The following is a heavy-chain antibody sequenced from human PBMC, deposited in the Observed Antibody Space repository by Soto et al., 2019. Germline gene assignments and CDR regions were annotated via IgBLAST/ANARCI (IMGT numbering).Heavy chain of an antibody. V-gene: IGHV1-69*13. J-gene: IGHJ6*02. D-gene: IGHD2-15*01. CDR3: ARGSGYCSGGSCYAVSYYYYGMDV. CDR2: IIPIFGTA. CDR1: GGTFSSYA. Sequence: SVKVSCKASGGTFSSYAISWVLQAPGQGLEWMGGIIPIFGTANYAQKFQGRVTITADESTSTAYMELSSLRSEDTAVYYCARGSGYCSGGSCYAVSYYYYGMDVWGQGTTVTVSS.